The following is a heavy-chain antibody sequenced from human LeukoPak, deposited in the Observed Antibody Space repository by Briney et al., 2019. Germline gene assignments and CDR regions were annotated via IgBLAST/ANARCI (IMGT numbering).Heavy chain of an antibody. D-gene: IGHD5-18*01. CDR2: ISGGGGDT. CDR3: AKGGGYSYGYYWFDP. V-gene: IGHV3-23*01. CDR1: GFTFSSCA. J-gene: IGHJ5*02. Sequence: GGSLRLSCAASGFTFSSCAMSWVRQAPGKGLEWVSAISGGGGDTYYADSVKGRFTISRDNSVNTLYLQMNSLRAEDTAVYYCAKGGGYSYGYYWFDPWGQGTLVTVSS.